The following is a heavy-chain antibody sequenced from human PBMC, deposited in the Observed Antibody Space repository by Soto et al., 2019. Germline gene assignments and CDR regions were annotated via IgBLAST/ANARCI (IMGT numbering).Heavy chain of an antibody. Sequence: SDSLSRTYSVSGRTIRSRRYHRRWKRQPPGKGLEWIGSIYYSGSTYYNPSLKSRVTISVDTSKNQFSLKLSSVTAADTAVYYCARHLYDILTGYYGGFDYWGQG. V-gene: IGHV4-39*01. CDR2: IYYSGST. D-gene: IGHD3-9*01. J-gene: IGHJ4*02. CDR3: ARHLYDILTGYYGGFDY. CDR1: GRTIRSRRYH.